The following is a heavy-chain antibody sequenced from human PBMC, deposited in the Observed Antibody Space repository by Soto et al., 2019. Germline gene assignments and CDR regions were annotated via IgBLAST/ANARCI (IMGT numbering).Heavy chain of an antibody. D-gene: IGHD5-18*01. J-gene: IGHJ1*01. Sequence: QVQVVQSGAEVKKPGSSVKISCKASGRIFSSFPTSWVRQVPGQGLEWMGGVISASGSVTYAPKVQGRVTMTAVNSAGIGYMELTSLNSEDTAIYYCARVGSRDAYNYVLDQGGPGTMVTVTS. V-gene: IGHV1-69*06. CDR1: GRIFSSFP. CDR2: VISASGSV. CDR3: ARVGSRDAYNYVLDQ.